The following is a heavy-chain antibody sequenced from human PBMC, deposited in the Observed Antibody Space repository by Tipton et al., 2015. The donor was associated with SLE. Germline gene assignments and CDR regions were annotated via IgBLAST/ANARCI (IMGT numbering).Heavy chain of an antibody. CDR2: IYHTGST. CDR1: GDSITSHY. CDR3: ARSYSGGGDFDY. J-gene: IGHJ4*02. D-gene: IGHD1-26*01. Sequence: TLSLTCTVSGDSITSHYWSWIRQPPGKGLEWIGHIYHTGSTNYNPSLRSRVTLSVDTSKNQFSLKLASVTAADTAVYYCARSYSGGGDFDYWSQGTLVSVSS. V-gene: IGHV4-59*11.